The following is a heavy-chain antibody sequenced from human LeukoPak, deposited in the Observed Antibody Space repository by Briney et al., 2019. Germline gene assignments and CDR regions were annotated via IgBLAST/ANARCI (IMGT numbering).Heavy chain of an antibody. CDR1: GYTFTSYG. D-gene: IGHD2-2*02. CDR2: ISAYNGNT. J-gene: IGHJ5*02. V-gene: IGHV1-18*01. Sequence: ASVKVSCKASGYTFTSYGISWVRRAPGQGLEWMGWISAYNGNTNYAQKLQGRVTMTTDTSTSTAYMELRSLRSDDTAVYYCARDFPVGYCSSTSCSTHWFDPWGQGTLVTVSS. CDR3: ARDFPVGYCSSTSCSTHWFDP.